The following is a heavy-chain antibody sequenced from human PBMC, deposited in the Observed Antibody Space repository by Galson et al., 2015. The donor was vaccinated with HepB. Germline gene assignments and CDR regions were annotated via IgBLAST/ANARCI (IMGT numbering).Heavy chain of an antibody. J-gene: IGHJ4*02. Sequence: SLRLSCAASGFTFSSYAMSWVRQAPGKGLEWVSAIDGNYGNTYHADSVTGRSTISRDDSKNTLFLQMNSLSADDTALYYCARVRWLCSSDSCPVGGPFDCWGQGTLVTVSS. V-gene: IGHV3-23*01. CDR2: IDGNYGNT. D-gene: IGHD2-2*01. CDR1: GFTFSSYA. CDR3: ARVRWLCSSDSCPVGGPFDC.